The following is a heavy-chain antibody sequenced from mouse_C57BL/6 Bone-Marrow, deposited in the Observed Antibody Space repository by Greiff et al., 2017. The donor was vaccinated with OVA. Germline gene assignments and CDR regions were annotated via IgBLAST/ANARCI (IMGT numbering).Heavy chain of an antibody. D-gene: IGHD2-3*01. Sequence: EVKVVESGEGLVKPGGSLKLSCAASGFTFSSYAMSWVRQTPEKRLEWVAYISSGGDYIYYADTVKGRFTISRDNARNTLYLQMSSLKSEDTAMYYCTRDRYDGYFPWYFEVWGTGTTVTVSS. J-gene: IGHJ1*03. CDR2: ISSGGDYI. CDR1: GFTFSSYA. CDR3: TRDRYDGYFPWYFEV. V-gene: IGHV5-9-1*02.